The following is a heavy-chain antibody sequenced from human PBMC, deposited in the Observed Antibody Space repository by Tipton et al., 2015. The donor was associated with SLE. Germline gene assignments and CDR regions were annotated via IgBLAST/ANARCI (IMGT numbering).Heavy chain of an antibody. D-gene: IGHD3-3*01. CDR2: IYHSGTT. CDR1: GYPIISGYY. CDR3: ARDKDDFWSGYFDY. J-gene: IGHJ4*02. Sequence: TLSLTCTVSGYPIISGYYWGWVRQPPGKGLEWIASIYHSGTTYYNPSLKSRVTISLDTSKNQFSLKLSSVTAADTAVYYCARDKDDFWSGYFDYWGQGTLVTVSS. V-gene: IGHV4-38-2*02.